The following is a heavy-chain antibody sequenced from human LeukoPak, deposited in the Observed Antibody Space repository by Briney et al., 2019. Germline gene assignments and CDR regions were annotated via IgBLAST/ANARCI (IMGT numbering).Heavy chain of an antibody. CDR3: ARATASNWFDP. D-gene: IGHD2-21*01. Sequence: GGSLRLSCAASGFTFSSYWMSWVRQAPGKGLEWVANIKQDGSEKYYADSVKGRFTISRDNAKNSLYLQMNSLRAEDTAVYYCARATASNWFDPWGQGTLVTVSS. V-gene: IGHV3-7*01. CDR2: IKQDGSEK. J-gene: IGHJ5*02. CDR1: GFTFSSYW.